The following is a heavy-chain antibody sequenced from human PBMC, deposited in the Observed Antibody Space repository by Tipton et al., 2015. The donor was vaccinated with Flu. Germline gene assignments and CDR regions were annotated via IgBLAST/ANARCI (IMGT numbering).Heavy chain of an antibody. Sequence: SLRLSCAASGFTFTDYWMAWVRQAPGKGLEWVANIKQDGSERYYVDSVKGRFTISRDNAKNSLFLQMNSLRAEDTAVYYCVRKGFGDHWGQGTLVTVSS. D-gene: IGHD3-16*01. CDR1: GFTFTDYW. CDR3: VRKGFGDH. J-gene: IGHJ4*02. CDR2: IKQDGSER. V-gene: IGHV3-7*01.